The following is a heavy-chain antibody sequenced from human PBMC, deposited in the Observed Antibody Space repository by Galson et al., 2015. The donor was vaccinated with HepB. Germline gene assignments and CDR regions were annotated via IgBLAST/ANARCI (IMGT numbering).Heavy chain of an antibody. CDR1: GFTFNLFA. CDR2: ISGSGSST. CDR3: AREPLSSSWYGVDY. V-gene: IGHV3-23*01. J-gene: IGHJ4*02. Sequence: SLRLSCAASGFTFNLFAMSWVRQAPGKGLEWVSGISGSGSSTYYADSVTGRFTISRDNAKNSLYLQMNSLRAEDTAVYYCAREPLSSSWYGVDYWGQGTLVTVSS. D-gene: IGHD6-13*01.